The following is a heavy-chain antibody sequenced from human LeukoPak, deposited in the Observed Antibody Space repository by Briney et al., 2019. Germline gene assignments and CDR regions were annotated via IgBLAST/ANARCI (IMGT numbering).Heavy chain of an antibody. J-gene: IGHJ4*02. CDR1: GFTFSNYG. CDR2: IRHDGSNK. V-gene: IGHV3-30*02. D-gene: IGHD5-18*01. CDR3: ARDPGYSYGYDY. Sequence: GGSLRLSCAASGFTFSNYGIHWVRQAPGKGLEWVAFIRHDGSNKYYADSVKGRFTISRDNAKNSLYLQMNSLRAEDTAVYYCARDPGYSYGYDYWGQGTLVTVSS.